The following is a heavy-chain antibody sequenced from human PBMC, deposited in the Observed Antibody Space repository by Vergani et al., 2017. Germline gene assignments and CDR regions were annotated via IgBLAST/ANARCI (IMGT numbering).Heavy chain of an antibody. J-gene: IGHJ3*02. V-gene: IGHV1-69*18. D-gene: IGHD2-2*02. CDR2: IIPIFGTA. CDR1: GGTFSSYA. CDR3: ARPTLGYCSSTSCYTGDVDAFDI. Sequence: QVQLVQSGAEVKKPGSSVKVSCKASGGTFSSYAISWVRQAPGQGLEWMGRIIPIFGTANYAQKFQGRVTITADESTSTAYMELSSLRSEDTAVYYCARPTLGYCSSTSCYTGDVDAFDIWGQGTMVTVSS.